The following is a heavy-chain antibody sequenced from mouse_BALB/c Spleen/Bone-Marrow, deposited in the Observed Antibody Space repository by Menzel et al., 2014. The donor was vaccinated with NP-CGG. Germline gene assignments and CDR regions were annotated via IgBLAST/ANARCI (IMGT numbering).Heavy chain of an antibody. D-gene: IGHD2-3*01. CDR1: GYTFTDYN. Sequence: EVQLVESGPELVKPGASVKISCKASGYTFTDYNMHWVKQSHGQSLEWIGYIYPYNGGTGYNQEFKSKATLTVDNSSSTAYMELRSLTSEDSAVYYCARIYDGYFLFDYWGQGTTLPVSS. V-gene: IGHV1S29*02. CDR3: ARIYDGYFLFDY. CDR2: IYPYNGGT. J-gene: IGHJ2*01.